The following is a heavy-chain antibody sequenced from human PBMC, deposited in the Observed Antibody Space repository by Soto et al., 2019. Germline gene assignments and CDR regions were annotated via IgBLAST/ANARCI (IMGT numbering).Heavy chain of an antibody. Sequence: GGSLRLSCAASGFTFSSYSMNWVRQAPGKGLEWVSYISSSSSTIYYADSVKGRFTISRDNAKNSLYLQMNSLRDEDTAVYYCAGAMVREDYYYGMDVWGQGTTVTVSS. J-gene: IGHJ6*02. CDR3: AGAMVREDYYYGMDV. V-gene: IGHV3-48*02. CDR1: GFTFSSYS. D-gene: IGHD3-10*01. CDR2: ISSSSSTI.